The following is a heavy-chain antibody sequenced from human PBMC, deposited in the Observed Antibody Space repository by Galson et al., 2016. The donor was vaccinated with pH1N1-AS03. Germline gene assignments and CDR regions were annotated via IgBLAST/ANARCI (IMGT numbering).Heavy chain of an antibody. Sequence: SLRLSCAASGFTFSSYGMHWVRQAPGKGLEWVAVIWYDGSNKNYVDSVKGRFIVSRDNSNDTLYLQMNSLRAEDTAVYYCARDRPNYNVYLDHWGQGILVTVSS. D-gene: IGHD5-24*01. J-gene: IGHJ4*02. CDR2: IWYDGSNK. V-gene: IGHV3-33*01. CDR3: ARDRPNYNVYLDH. CDR1: GFTFSSYG.